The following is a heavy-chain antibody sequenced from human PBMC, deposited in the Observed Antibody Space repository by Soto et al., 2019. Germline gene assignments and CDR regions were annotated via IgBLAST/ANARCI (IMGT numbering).Heavy chain of an antibody. CDR3: ARLGGSYAVPHFDY. J-gene: IGHJ4*02. D-gene: IGHD1-26*01. CDR1: GGSIRSSSYY. Sequence: SETLSLTCTVSGGSIRSSSYYRGWIRQPPGKGLEWIGSIFYSGSTYYNPSLKSRVTISVDTSKNQFSLKLSSVTAADTAVYYCARLGGSYAVPHFDYWGQGTLVTVS. CDR2: IFYSGST. V-gene: IGHV4-39*01.